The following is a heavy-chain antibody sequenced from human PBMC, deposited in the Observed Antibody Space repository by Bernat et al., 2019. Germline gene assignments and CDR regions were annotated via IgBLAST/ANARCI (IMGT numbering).Heavy chain of an antibody. D-gene: IGHD5-12*01. V-gene: IGHV3-74*01. Sequence: EVQMVESGGGLVQPGGSLRLSCAASGFTFSSYWMHWVRQAPGKGLVWVSRINGDGSSTTYADSVVKGRFTISRDNAKNTVYLQMNSLRAEDTAVYYCARGYRSGGYDSWWFDPWGQGTLVTVSS. CDR1: GFTFSSYW. CDR3: ARGYRSGGYDSWWFDP. J-gene: IGHJ5*02. CDR2: INGDGSST.